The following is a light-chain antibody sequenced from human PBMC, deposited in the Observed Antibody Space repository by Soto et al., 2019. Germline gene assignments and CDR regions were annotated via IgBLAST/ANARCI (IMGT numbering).Light chain of an antibody. Sequence: EIVMTQYPATLSVSPGERATLYCRASQSVSTNLAWYQQRPGQAPRLLIYGVSTRATGIPARFSAGGSGTEFTLSSNSRQSEDFEVYYCQKNNNWLGFGQGTKVEIK. CDR2: GVS. CDR1: QSVSTN. V-gene: IGKV3-15*01. J-gene: IGKJ1*01. CDR3: QKNNNWLG.